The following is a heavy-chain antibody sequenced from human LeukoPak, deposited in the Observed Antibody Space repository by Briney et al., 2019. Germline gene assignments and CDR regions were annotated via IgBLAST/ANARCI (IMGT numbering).Heavy chain of an antibody. V-gene: IGHV4-34*01. Sequence: GSLRLSCAASGFTFSRYWMSWVRQPPGKGLEWIGEINHSGSTNYNPSLKSRVTISVDTSKNQFSLKLSSVTAADTAVYYCARGPYYYYYMDVWGKGTTVTVSS. CDR2: INHSGST. CDR1: GFTFSRYW. J-gene: IGHJ6*03. CDR3: ARGPYYYYYMDV.